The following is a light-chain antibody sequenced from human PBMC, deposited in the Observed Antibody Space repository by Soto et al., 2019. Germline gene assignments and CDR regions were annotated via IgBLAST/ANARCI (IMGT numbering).Light chain of an antibody. V-gene: IGLV2-14*01. CDR2: EVS. CDR3: SSYTSSSTYV. CDR1: SSDVGGFNY. J-gene: IGLJ1*01. Sequence: QSALTQPASVSGSPGQSVTISCTGTSSDVGGFNYVSWYQQIPGKAPKLIIYEVSDRPLGVSNRFSGSKSANTDSLTISGLQAEDEADYYCSSYTSSSTYVFGTG.